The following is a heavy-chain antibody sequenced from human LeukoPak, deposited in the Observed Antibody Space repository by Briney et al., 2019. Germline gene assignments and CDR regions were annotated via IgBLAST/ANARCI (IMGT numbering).Heavy chain of an antibody. CDR2: TYADGYT. D-gene: IGHD2-2*01. V-gene: IGHV3-53*01. Sequence: GGSLRLSCAASGFTVSSSHMTWVRQAPGKRLEWVSITYADGYTFYADSVKGRFTISRDSSKNTLCLQMNSLRAEDTAMYYCARGLRHCDRTSCFQPFDCWGQGTLVTVSS. CDR1: GFTVSSSH. J-gene: IGHJ4*02. CDR3: ARGLRHCDRTSCFQPFDC.